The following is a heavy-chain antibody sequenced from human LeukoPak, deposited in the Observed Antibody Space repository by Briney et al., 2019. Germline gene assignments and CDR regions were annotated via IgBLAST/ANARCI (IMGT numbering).Heavy chain of an antibody. V-gene: IGHV1-69*01. J-gene: IGHJ5*02. CDR2: IIPIFGTA. Sequence: SVKVSCKASGGTFSSYAISWVRQAPGQGLEWMGGIIPIFGTANYAQKFQGRVTITADESTSTAYMELSSLRSEDTAVYYCARGLTASDNWFDPWGQGTLVTVSS. CDR1: GGTFSSYA. D-gene: IGHD1-20*01. CDR3: ARGLTASDNWFDP.